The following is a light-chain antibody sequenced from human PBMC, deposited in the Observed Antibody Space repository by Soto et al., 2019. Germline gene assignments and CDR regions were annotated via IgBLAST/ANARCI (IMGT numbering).Light chain of an antibody. CDR3: CSYAGRYTYV. CDR1: SSDVGGYNY. J-gene: IGLJ1*01. CDR2: DVS. V-gene: IGLV2-11*01. Sequence: QSALTQPRSVSGSPVQSVTISCTGTSSDVGGYNYVSWYQQHPGKAPKFMIYDVSKRPSGVPDRFSGSKSGNTASLTISGRQAEDEADYYCCSYAGRYTYVFGTGTKLTVL.